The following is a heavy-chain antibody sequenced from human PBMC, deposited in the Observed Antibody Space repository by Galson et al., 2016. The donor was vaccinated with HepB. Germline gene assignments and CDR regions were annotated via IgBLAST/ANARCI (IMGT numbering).Heavy chain of an antibody. J-gene: IGHJ4*02. V-gene: IGHV4-61*01. D-gene: IGHD6-13*01. CDR3: ARAIIAAPGTPFDY. CDR2: IYYSGST. Sequence: SETLSLTCTVSGGSVSGGRYYWTWIRQPPGKGLEWIGYIYYSGSTNYNPSLKSRVTMAVDTSKNQFSLRLSSVTAADTAVHYCARAIIAAPGTPFDYWGQGTLVTVSS. CDR1: GGSVSGGRYY.